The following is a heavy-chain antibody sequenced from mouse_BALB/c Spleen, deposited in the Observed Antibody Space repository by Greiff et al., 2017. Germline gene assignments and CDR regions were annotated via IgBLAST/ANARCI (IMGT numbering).Heavy chain of an antibody. V-gene: IGHV6-6*02. CDR1: GFTFSNYW. CDR3: TQSPSLLRLRYFDD. J-gene: IGHJ1*01. D-gene: IGHD1-2*01. Sequence: EVQLQQSGGGLVQPGGSMKLTCVASGFTFSNYWMNWVRQSPEKGLEWVAEIRLKSNNYATHYAESVKGRFTISRDDSKSSVYLQMNNLRAEDTGIYYCTQSPSLLRLRYFDDWGAGTTVTVSS. CDR2: IRLKSNNYAT.